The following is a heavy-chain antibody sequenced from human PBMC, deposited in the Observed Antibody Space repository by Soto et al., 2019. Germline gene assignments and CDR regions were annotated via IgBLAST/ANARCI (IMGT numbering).Heavy chain of an antibody. CDR3: ASRGVTTSH. CDR2: IYHGGST. D-gene: IGHD4-17*01. Sequence: PSATTSLTCGGSGHSISSGYYRRWIRQPPGKGREWIGSIYHGGSTYYNPSLTSRVAISVDTSKNQFSRKLSSVTAADTAVYYCASRGVTTSHLGQGTLVTVSS. J-gene: IGHJ1*01. CDR1: GHSISSGYY. V-gene: IGHV4-38-2*01.